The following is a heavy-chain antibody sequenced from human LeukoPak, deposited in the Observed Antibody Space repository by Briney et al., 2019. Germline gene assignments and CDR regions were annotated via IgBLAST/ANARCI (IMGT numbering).Heavy chain of an antibody. V-gene: IGHV3-74*01. CDR2: TNDDGSTT. CDR1: GFTFSAYA. CDR3: ARALGSSSDY. J-gene: IGHJ4*02. D-gene: IGHD3-10*01. Sequence: PGGSLRLSCEASGFTFSAYAMTWVRQAPGKGLVWVSRTNDDGSTTNYADSVKDRFTISRDNAKNTLYLQMNSLRAEDTAVYYCARALGSSSDYWGQGTLVTVAS.